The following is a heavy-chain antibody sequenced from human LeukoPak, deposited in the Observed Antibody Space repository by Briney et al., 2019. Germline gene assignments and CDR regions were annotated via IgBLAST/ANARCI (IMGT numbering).Heavy chain of an antibody. CDR1: GFTLSSYA. CDR2: ISGSGGST. V-gene: IGHV3-23*01. Sequence: GGSLRLSCAASGFTLSSYAMSWVRQAPGKGLEWVSAISGSGGSTYYADSVKGRFTISRDNSKNTLYLQMNSLRAEDTAVYYCAKDGIAAAALSYFQHWGQGALVTVSS. CDR3: AKDGIAAAALSYFQH. J-gene: IGHJ1*01. D-gene: IGHD6-13*01.